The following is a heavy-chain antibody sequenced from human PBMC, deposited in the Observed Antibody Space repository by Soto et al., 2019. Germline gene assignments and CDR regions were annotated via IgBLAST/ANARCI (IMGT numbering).Heavy chain of an antibody. J-gene: IGHJ4*02. Sequence: GGSLRLSCAASGFTFSSYAMHWVRQAPGKGLEWVAVISYDGSNKYYADSVKGRFTISRDNSKNTRYLQMNSLRAEDTAVYYCARGGYCSGGSCFVAFDYWGQGTLVTVSS. CDR1: GFTFSSYA. V-gene: IGHV3-30-3*01. CDR2: ISYDGSNK. CDR3: ARGGYCSGGSCFVAFDY. D-gene: IGHD2-15*01.